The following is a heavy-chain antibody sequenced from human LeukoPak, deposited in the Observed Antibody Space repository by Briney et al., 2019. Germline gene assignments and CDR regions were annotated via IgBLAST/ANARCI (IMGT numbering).Heavy chain of an antibody. CDR3: ARGKLDYYDSSGYYDY. Sequence: ASVKVSCTASGYTFSGYYMHWVRQAPGQGLEWMGWINPNSGGTNYAQKFQGRVTMTRDTSISTAYMELSRLRSDDTAVYYCARGKLDYYDSSGYYDYWGQGTLVTVSS. J-gene: IGHJ4*02. CDR2: INPNSGGT. V-gene: IGHV1-2*02. CDR1: GYTFSGYY. D-gene: IGHD3-22*01.